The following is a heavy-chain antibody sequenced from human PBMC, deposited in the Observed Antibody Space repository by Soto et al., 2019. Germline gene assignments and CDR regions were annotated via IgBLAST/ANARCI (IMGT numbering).Heavy chain of an antibody. J-gene: IGHJ6*02. D-gene: IGHD6-13*01. CDR1: GYSFTSYW. V-gene: IGHV5-51*01. Sequence: GESLKISCKGSGYSFTSYWIGWARQMPGKGLEWMGIIYPGVSDTRYSPSFQGQVTISADKSISTAYLQWSSLKASDTAMYYCARTAAAGKYYNGMDVWGQGTTVTVSS. CDR2: IYPGVSDT. CDR3: ARTAAAGKYYNGMDV.